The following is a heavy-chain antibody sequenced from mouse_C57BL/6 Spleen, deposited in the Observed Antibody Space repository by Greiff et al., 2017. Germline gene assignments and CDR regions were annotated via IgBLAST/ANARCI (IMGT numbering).Heavy chain of an antibody. V-gene: IGHV1-85*01. CDR2: IYPRDGST. Sequence: QVQLQQSGPELVKPGASVKLSCKASGYTFTSYDINWVKQRPGQGLEWIGWIYPRDGSTKYNEKLKGKATLTVDTSSSTAYRELHSLTSEDSAIYFSARENGIYYDDEGAWFAYWGQGTLVTVSA. D-gene: IGHD2-4*01. J-gene: IGHJ3*01. CDR1: GYTFTSYD. CDR3: ARENGIYYDDEGAWFAY.